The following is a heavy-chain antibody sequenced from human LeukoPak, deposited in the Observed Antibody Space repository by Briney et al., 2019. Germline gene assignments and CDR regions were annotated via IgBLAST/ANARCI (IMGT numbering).Heavy chain of an antibody. V-gene: IGHV4-61*10. CDR3: ARDAPLYSSGWYWFDP. D-gene: IGHD6-19*01. Sequence: PSETLSLTCTVSGYSISTGYYWSWIRQPAGKGLEWIGFIYYSGSTNYNPSLKSRVTISVDTSKNQFSLKLSSVTAADTAVYHCARDAPLYSSGWYWFDPWGQGTLVTVSS. CDR1: GYSISTGYY. CDR2: IYYSGST. J-gene: IGHJ5*02.